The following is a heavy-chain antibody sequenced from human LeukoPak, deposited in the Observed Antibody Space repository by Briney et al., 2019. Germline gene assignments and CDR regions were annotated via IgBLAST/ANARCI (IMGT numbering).Heavy chain of an antibody. V-gene: IGHV3-23*01. Sequence: GGSLRLSCAASGFTFSSYAMSWVRQAPGKGLEWVSAISGSGGSTYYADSVKGRFAISRDNSKNTLYLQMNSLRAEDTAVYYCAKVGYCSGGSCYYPPSDFDYWGQGTLVTVSS. D-gene: IGHD2-15*01. CDR3: AKVGYCSGGSCYYPPSDFDY. CDR1: GFTFSSYA. J-gene: IGHJ4*02. CDR2: ISGSGGST.